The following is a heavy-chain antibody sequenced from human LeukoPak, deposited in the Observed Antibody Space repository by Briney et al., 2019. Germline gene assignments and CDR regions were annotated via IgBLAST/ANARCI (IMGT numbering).Heavy chain of an antibody. J-gene: IGHJ4*02. CDR2: IYTSGST. CDR1: GGSISSGSYY. CDR3: ARSHWGYCSSTSCYNYYFDY. Sequence: SQTLSLTCTVSGGSISSGSYYWSWIRQPAGKGLEWIGRIYTSGSTNYNPSLKSRVTISVDTSKNHFSLKLSSVTAADTAVYYCARSHWGYCSSTSCYNYYFDYWGQGTLVTVSS. D-gene: IGHD2-2*01. V-gene: IGHV4-61*02.